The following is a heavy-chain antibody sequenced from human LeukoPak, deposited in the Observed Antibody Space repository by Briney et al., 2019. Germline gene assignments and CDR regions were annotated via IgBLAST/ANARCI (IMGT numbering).Heavy chain of an antibody. CDR1: GGTFSSYA. D-gene: IGHD6-6*01. CDR2: IIPIFGTA. V-gene: IGHV1-69*13. J-gene: IGHJ4*02. CDR3: AREGSSSPPRAPFDY. Sequence: ASVKVSCKASGGTFSSYAISWVRQAPGQGLEWMGGIIPIFGTANYAQKFQGRVTITADESTSTAYMELSSLRSEDTAVYYCAREGSSSPPRAPFDYWGQGTLVTVSP.